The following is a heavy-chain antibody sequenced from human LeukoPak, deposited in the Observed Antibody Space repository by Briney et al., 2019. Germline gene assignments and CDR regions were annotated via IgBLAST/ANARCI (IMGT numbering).Heavy chain of an antibody. CDR2: IYTSGST. CDR1: GGSISSGSYY. V-gene: IGHV4-61*02. CDR3: VTSTYSSGWYNWFDP. J-gene: IGHJ5*02. Sequence: SETLSLTCTVSGGSISSGSYYWSWIRQPAGKGLEWIGRIYTSGSTNYNPSLESRVAISVDTSKNQFSLKLSSVTAADTAVYYCVTSTYSSGWYNWFDPWGQGTLVTVSS. D-gene: IGHD6-19*01.